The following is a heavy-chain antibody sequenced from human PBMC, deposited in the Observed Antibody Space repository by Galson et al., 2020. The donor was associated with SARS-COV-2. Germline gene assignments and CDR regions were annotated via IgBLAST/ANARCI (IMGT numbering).Heavy chain of an antibody. J-gene: IGHJ1*01. D-gene: IGHD2-21*01. CDR2: IIPIFGTA. CDR3: ARGTPHTTVVIGPEYFQH. V-gene: IGHV1-69*13. CDR1: GGTFSSYA. Sequence: SVKVSCKASGGTFSSYAISWVRQAPGQGLEWMGGIIPIFGTANYAQKFQGRVTITADESTSTAYMELSSLRSEDTAVYYCARGTPHTTVVIGPEYFQHWGQGTLGTVSS.